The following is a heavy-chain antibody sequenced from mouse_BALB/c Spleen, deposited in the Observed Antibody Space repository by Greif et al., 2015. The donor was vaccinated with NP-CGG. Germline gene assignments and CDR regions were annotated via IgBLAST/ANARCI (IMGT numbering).Heavy chain of an antibody. CDR2: ISTYYGDA. J-gene: IGHJ4*01. D-gene: IGHD1-1*01. Sequence: VQLQQSGAELVRPGVSVKISCKGSGYTFTDYAMHWVKQSHAKSLEWIGVISTYYGDASYNQKFKGKATMTVDKSSSTAYMELARLTSEDSAIYYCARRTTVVATDAMDYWGQGTSVTVSS. V-gene: IGHV1S137*01. CDR1: GYTFTDYA. CDR3: ARRTTVVATDAMDY.